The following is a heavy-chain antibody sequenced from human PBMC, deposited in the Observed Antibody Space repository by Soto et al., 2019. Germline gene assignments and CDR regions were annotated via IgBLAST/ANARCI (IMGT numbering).Heavy chain of an antibody. CDR2: IFYSGNT. J-gene: IGHJ4*02. V-gene: IGHV4-39*01. CDR3: VRRYSNNLLLPAY. Sequence: SETLSLTCTVSDGSISSRSNYWGWIRQPPGKGLEWIGSIFYSGNTYYNPSLTSRVPISVDTSKNQFSLKLSSMTAADTAVYYCVRRYSNNLLLPAYWGQGTLVTVSS. D-gene: IGHD4-4*01. CDR1: DGSISSRSNY.